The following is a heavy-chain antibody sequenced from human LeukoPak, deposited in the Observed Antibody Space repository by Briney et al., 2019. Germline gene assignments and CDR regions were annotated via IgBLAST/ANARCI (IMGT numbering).Heavy chain of an antibody. D-gene: IGHD3-9*01. CDR1: GFTFSSYA. J-gene: IGHJ4*02. Sequence: PGGSLRLSCAASGFTFSSYAMSWVRQAPGKGLVWVSAISGSGGSTYYADPVKGRFTIYRDNSKNTLYLQVNSLRAEDTAVYYCALYGYDILTGYSDYWGQGTLVTVSS. CDR3: ALYGYDILTGYSDY. CDR2: ISGSGGST. V-gene: IGHV3-23*01.